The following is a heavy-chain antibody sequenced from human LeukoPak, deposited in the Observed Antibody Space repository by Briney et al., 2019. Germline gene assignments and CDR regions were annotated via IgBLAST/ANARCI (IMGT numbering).Heavy chain of an antibody. Sequence: ASVKVSCKASGYTFTGYYMHWLRQAPEQGLEWMGWINPNSGGTNYAQKFQGRVTMTRDTSISTAYMELSRLRSDDTAVYYCARDSIASAGIDYWGQGTLVTVSS. CDR2: INPNSGGT. D-gene: IGHD6-13*01. J-gene: IGHJ4*02. CDR3: ARDSIASAGIDY. V-gene: IGHV1-2*02. CDR1: GYTFTGYY.